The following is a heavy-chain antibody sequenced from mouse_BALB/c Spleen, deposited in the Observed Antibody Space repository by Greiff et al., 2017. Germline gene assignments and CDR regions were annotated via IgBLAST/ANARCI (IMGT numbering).Heavy chain of an antibody. CDR1: GYTFTSYW. D-gene: IGHD2-4*01. CDR3: ARSTMSYFDY. V-gene: IGHV1-87*01. J-gene: IGHJ2*01. Sequence: QVQLQQSGAELARPGASVKLSCKASGYTFTSYWMQWVKQRPGQGLEWIGAIYPGDGDTRYTQKFKGKATLTADKSSSTAYMQLSSLASEDSAVYYCARSTMSYFDYWGQGTTLTVSS. CDR2: IYPGDGDT.